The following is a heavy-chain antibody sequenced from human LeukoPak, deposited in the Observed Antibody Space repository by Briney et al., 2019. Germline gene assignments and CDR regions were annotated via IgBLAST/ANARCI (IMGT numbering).Heavy chain of an antibody. CDR2: ISDSGGRT. V-gene: IGHV3-23*01. CDR3: AKRGVVIRVILVGFHKEAYYFDS. Sequence: GGSLRLSCVDSGITLSNYGMSWVRQAPGKGLEWVAGISDSGGRTNYADSVKGRFTISRDSPKNTLYLQMNSLRAEDTAVYFCAKRGVVIRVILVGFHKEAYYFDSWGQGALVTVSS. D-gene: IGHD3-22*01. CDR1: GITLSNYG. J-gene: IGHJ4*02.